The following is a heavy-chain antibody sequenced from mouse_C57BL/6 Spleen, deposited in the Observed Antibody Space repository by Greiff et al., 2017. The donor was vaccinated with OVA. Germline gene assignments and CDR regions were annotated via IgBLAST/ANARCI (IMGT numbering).Heavy chain of an antibody. D-gene: IGHD2-4*01. CDR3: ARYYDNAMDY. CDR1: GFSLTSYG. V-gene: IGHV2-6*01. J-gene: IGHJ4*01. Sequence: VKLVESGPGLVAPSQSLSITCTVSGFSLTSYGVDWVRQSPGKGLEWLGVIWGVGSTNYNSALKSRLSISKDNSKSQVFLKMNSLQTDDTAMYYCARYYDNAMDYWGQGTSVTVSS. CDR2: IWGVGST.